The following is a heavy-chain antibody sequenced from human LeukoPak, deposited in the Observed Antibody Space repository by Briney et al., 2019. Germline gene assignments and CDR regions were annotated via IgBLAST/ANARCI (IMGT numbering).Heavy chain of an antibody. V-gene: IGHV3-7*01. CDR2: IKQDGSGK. CDR1: GFTFSTSW. J-gene: IGHJ4*02. Sequence: PGGSLRLSCAASGFTFSTSWMSWVRQAPGRGLEWVANIKQDGSGKYYVDSVKGRFTISRDNAKNSLYLQMNYLRAEDTAVYYCARFRDDYVWGSYTPPKDFDYWGQGSLVTVSS. CDR3: ARFRDDYVWGSYTPPKDFDY. D-gene: IGHD3-16*01.